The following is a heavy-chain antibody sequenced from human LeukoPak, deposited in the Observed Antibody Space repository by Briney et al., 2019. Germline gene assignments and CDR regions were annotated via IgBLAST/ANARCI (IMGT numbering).Heavy chain of an antibody. J-gene: IGHJ4*02. Sequence: SVKVSRKASGGTFSSYAISWVRQAPGQGLEWMGGIIPIFGTANYAQKFQGRVTITADKSTSTAYMELSSLRSEDTAVYYCASLMHGYYYGSGSYLLPANDYWGQGTLVTVSS. CDR1: GGTFSSYA. CDR3: ASLMHGYYYGSGSYLLPANDY. CDR2: IIPIFGTA. V-gene: IGHV1-69*06. D-gene: IGHD3-10*01.